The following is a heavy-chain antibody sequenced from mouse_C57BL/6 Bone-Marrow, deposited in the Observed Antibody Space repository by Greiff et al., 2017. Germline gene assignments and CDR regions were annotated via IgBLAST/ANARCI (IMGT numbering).Heavy chain of an antibody. J-gene: IGHJ3*01. CDR1: GYTFTSYW. D-gene: IGHD1-1*01. CDR3: ARDYYGSSRFAD. CDR2: IDPSDSYT. V-gene: IGHV1-69*01. Sequence: QVQLQQPGAELVMPGASVKLSCKASGYTFTSYWMHWVKQRPGQGLEWIGEIDPSDSYTNYNQKFKGKSTLTVDKSSSTAYMQLSSLTSEDSAVYYCARDYYGSSRFADWGQGTLVTVSA.